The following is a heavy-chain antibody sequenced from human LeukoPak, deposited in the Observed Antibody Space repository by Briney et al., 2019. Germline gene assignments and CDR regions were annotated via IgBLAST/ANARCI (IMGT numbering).Heavy chain of an antibody. CDR3: ARAPLSGTYYTDAFDI. Sequence: SETLSLTCAVYGGSSSGYYWSWIRQPPGKGLEWIGTIFYSGSTYYNLSLKSRVTISLDTPKNQFSLKLTSVTAADTAVYFYARAPLSGTYYTDAFDIWGQGTMVTVSS. CDR2: IFYSGST. J-gene: IGHJ3*02. V-gene: IGHV4-34*12. D-gene: IGHD1-26*01. CDR1: GGSSSGYY.